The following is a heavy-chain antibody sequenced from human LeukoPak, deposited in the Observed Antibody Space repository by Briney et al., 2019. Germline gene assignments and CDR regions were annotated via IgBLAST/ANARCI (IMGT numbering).Heavy chain of an antibody. Sequence: GGSLRLSCAASGFTFSSYSMNWVRQAPGKWLEWVSSISRSSTYIDYADSLKGRFTISRDNAKNSLYLQMNSLRAEDTAVYYCARAIVATINFDYWGQGTLVTVSS. CDR2: ISRSSTYI. D-gene: IGHD5-12*01. CDR1: GFTFSSYS. J-gene: IGHJ4*02. V-gene: IGHV3-21*01. CDR3: ARAIVATINFDY.